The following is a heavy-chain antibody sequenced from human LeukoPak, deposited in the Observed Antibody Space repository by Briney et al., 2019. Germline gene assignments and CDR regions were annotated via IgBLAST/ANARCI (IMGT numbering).Heavy chain of an antibody. CDR1: GVSFSTYY. CDR2: IYYSGTS. J-gene: IGHJ4*02. Sequence: SETLSLTCTVSGVSFSTYYWAWIRQPPGKGLEWIGHIYYSGTSNYNPSLKSRVTISQDTSKTQSSLRLSSVTAADTAVYYCANSGSGNFFEYWGQGTLVTVSS. D-gene: IGHD3-10*01. V-gene: IGHV4-59*01. CDR3: ANSGSGNFFEY.